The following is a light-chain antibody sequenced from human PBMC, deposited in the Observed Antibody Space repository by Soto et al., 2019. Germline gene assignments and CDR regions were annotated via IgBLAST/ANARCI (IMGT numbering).Light chain of an antibody. J-gene: IGKJ4*01. CDR3: QQRSNWPYLP. Sequence: EIVLTQSPDTLSLSPGERATLSCSASQSVSGYLGWYRQKPGQAPRLLIDDASNRAYGVPARFRGSGSGPNFNITIASVEPDDFAVYYCQQRSNWPYLPFGGGTRV. CDR2: DAS. V-gene: IGKV3-11*01. CDR1: QSVSGY.